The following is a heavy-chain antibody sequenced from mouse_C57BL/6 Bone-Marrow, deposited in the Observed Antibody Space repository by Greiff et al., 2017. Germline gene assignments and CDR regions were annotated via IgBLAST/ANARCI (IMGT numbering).Heavy chain of an antibody. D-gene: IGHD1-1*01. V-gene: IGHV3-6*01. Sequence: LEESGPGLVKPSQSLSLTCSVTGYSITSGYYWNWIRQFPGNKLEWMGYISYDGSNNYNPSLKNRISITRDTSKNQFFLKLNSVTTEDTATYYCARLVTTVVPYFDYWGQGTTLTVSS. J-gene: IGHJ2*01. CDR2: ISYDGSN. CDR3: ARLVTTVVPYFDY. CDR1: GYSITSGYY.